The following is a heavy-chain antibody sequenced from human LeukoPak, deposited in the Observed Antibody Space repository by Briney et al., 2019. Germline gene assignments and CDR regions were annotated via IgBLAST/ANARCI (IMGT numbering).Heavy chain of an antibody. J-gene: IGHJ4*02. D-gene: IGHD6-13*01. CDR1: GGSFSGYY. CDR3: ARGDAAAGTPFDY. V-gene: IGHV4-34*01. CDR2: INHSGST. Sequence: SETLSLTCAVYGGSFSGYYWSWIRQPPGKGLEWIGEINHSGSTNYNPPLKSRVTISVDTSKNQFSLKLSSVTAADTAVYYCARGDAAAGTPFDYWGQGTLVTVSS.